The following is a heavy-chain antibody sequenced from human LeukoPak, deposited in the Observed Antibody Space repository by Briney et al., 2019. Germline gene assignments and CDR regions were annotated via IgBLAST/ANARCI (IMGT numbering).Heavy chain of an antibody. Sequence: PGGSLRLSCAASGFTSSSYAMSWVRQAPGKGLEWVPAISGSGGSTYYADSVKGRFTISRDNSKNTLYLQMNSLRAEDTAVYYCAKAVTMVQGVIIGSYYYYMDVWGKGTTVTVSS. CDR2: ISGSGGST. J-gene: IGHJ6*03. CDR3: AKAVTMVQGVIIGSYYYYMDV. CDR1: GFTSSSYA. V-gene: IGHV3-23*01. D-gene: IGHD3-10*01.